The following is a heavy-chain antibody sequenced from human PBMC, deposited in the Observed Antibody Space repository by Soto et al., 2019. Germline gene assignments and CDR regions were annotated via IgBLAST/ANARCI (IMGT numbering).Heavy chain of an antibody. J-gene: IGHJ6*02. D-gene: IGHD6-19*01. CDR2: IIPIFGTA. CDR1: GGTFSSYA. Sequence: GASVKVSCKASGGTFSSYAISWVRQAPGQGLEWMGGIIPIFGTANYAQKFQGRVTITADESTSTAYMELSSLRSEDTAVYYCARGQQWLVRDYYYYYGMDVWGQGTTVTVSS. CDR3: ARGQQWLVRDYYYYYGMDV. V-gene: IGHV1-69*13.